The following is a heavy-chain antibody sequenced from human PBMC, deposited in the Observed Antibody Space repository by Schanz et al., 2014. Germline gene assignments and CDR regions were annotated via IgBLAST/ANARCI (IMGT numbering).Heavy chain of an antibody. D-gene: IGHD3-16*01. J-gene: IGHJ6*02. V-gene: IGHV1-69*02. CDR1: GGTLDTYK. CDR2: IIPFLAVS. Sequence: QDQLLQSGAAVKKPGSSVRFSCKASGGTLDTYKIAWVRQVPGQGLEWMGRIIPFLAVSNYAQDFQGRVTFTADRATSTVHMDLRSLRSEDTGLYYCARAGRGYAYPLNSYPMDVWGQGTTVIVSS. CDR3: ARAGRGYAYPLNSYPMDV.